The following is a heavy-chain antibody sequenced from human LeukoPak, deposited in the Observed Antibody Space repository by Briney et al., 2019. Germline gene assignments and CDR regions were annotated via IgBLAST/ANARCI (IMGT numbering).Heavy chain of an antibody. Sequence: GGSLRLSCAASGFTFSSYWMSWVRQAPGKGLEWVANIKQDGSEKSYVDSVKGRFTISRDNAKNSLYLQMNSLRAEDTAVYYCARDVGPAAPPFDYWGQGTLVTVSS. D-gene: IGHD2-2*01. V-gene: IGHV3-7*01. J-gene: IGHJ4*02. CDR3: ARDVGPAAPPFDY. CDR1: GFTFSSYW. CDR2: IKQDGSEK.